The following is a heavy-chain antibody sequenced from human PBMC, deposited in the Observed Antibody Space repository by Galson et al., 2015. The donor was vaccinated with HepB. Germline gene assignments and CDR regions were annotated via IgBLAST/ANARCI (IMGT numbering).Heavy chain of an antibody. CDR3: ARRGVGLVATFDY. CDR1: GGSISSSSYY. V-gene: IGHV4-39*01. CDR2: IYYSGST. D-gene: IGHD5-12*01. Sequence: SETLSLTCTVSGGSISSSSYYWGWIRQPPGKGLEWIGSIYYSGSTYYNPSLKSRVTISVDTSKNQFSLKLSSVTAADTAVYYCARRGVGLVATFDYWGQGTLVTVSS. J-gene: IGHJ4*02.